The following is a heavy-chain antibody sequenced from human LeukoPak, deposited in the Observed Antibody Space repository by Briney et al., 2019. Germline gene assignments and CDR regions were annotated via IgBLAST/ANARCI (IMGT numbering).Heavy chain of an antibody. J-gene: IGHJ4*02. CDR2: IYYSGST. Sequence: SETLSLTCTVSGGSISSSSYYWGWIRQPPGKGLEWIGSIYYSGSTYYNPSLKSRVTISVDTSKNQISLKLSSVTAADTAVYYCASYGKAPRNFDYWGQGTLVTVSS. CDR3: ASYGKAPRNFDY. CDR1: GGSISSSSYY. V-gene: IGHV4-39*01. D-gene: IGHD3-16*01.